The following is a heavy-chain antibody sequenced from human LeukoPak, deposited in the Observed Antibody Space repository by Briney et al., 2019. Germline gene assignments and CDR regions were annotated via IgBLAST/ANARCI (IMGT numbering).Heavy chain of an antibody. J-gene: IGHJ6*04. CDR1: GYSISSGYY. CDR2: IFHSGST. V-gene: IGHV4-38-2*01. Sequence: SETLSLTCAVSGYSISSGYYRGWIRQPPGKGLEWIGSIFHSGSTYYNPSLKSRVNMSVDTSKNQISLKLSSVTAADTAVYYCARASGSYGSGSYYYYGMDVLGKGTTVTVSS. CDR3: ARASGSYGSGSYYYYGMDV. D-gene: IGHD3-10*01.